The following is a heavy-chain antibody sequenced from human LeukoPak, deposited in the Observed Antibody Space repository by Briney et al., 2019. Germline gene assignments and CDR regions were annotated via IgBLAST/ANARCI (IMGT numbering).Heavy chain of an antibody. J-gene: IGHJ4*02. V-gene: IGHV3-23*01. CDR1: GFTFSSYA. CDR3: AKDQRDYDSSAFIDY. D-gene: IGHD3-22*01. Sequence: GGSLRLSCAASGFTFSSYAMSWVRQAPGKGMEWVSTLSGSGGSTWYADSAKGRFTISRDNSKNTLYLQMNSLRAEDTAVYYCAKDQRDYDSSAFIDYWGQGTLVTVSS. CDR2: LSGSGGST.